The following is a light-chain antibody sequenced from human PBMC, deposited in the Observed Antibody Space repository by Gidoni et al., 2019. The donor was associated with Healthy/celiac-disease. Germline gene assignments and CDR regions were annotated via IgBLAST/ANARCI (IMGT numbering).Light chain of an antibody. J-gene: IGKJ3*01. Sequence: IVLTQSPATLSLSPGERATLSCRASQSVSSYLAWYQQKPGQAPRLLIYDASNRATGIPARFSGSGSGTDFTLTISSLEPEDFAVYYCQQRSNWPPVFGPXTKVDIK. V-gene: IGKV3-11*01. CDR2: DAS. CDR3: QQRSNWPPV. CDR1: QSVSSY.